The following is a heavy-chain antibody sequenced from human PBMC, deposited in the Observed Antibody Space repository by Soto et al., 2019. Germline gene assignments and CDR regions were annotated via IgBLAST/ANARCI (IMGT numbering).Heavy chain of an antibody. CDR1: GFTFSNYD. CDR3: ARDLGDYDILTGYSPRLLDY. Sequence: GGSLRLSCAASGFTFSNYDMHWVRQAPGKGLEWVAIIWYDGNNKFYADSVKGRFTISRDNSKNTLYLQMNSLRAEDTAVYYCARDLGDYDILTGYSPRLLDYWGQGTLVTV. D-gene: IGHD3-9*01. J-gene: IGHJ4*02. CDR2: IWYDGNNK. V-gene: IGHV3-33*01.